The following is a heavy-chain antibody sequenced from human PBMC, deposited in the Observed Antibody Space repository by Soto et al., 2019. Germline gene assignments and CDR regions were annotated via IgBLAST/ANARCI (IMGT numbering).Heavy chain of an antibody. Sequence: QVQLVQSGAEVKTPGASVKVSCKASGYTFTKYAISWMRQAPGQGLEWVGWISVYNGNTKYAENLQGRVTVTTDTXTLXVYMELRSLRSDDTAVYYCAREGACLYYDYYGMDVWGQGTTVTVPS. V-gene: IGHV1-18*01. CDR1: GYTFTKYA. CDR2: ISVYNGNT. J-gene: IGHJ6*01. D-gene: IGHD3-16*01. CDR3: AREGACLYYDYYGMDV.